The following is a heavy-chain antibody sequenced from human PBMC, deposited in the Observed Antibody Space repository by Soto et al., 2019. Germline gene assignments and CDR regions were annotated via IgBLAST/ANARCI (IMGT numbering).Heavy chain of an antibody. CDR3: ARDISDYYDSSGGLVFDY. Sequence: NPSETLSLTCAVSGGSISSGDYYWSWIRQPPGKGLEWIGYIYYSGSTYYNPSLKSRVTISVDTSKNQFSLKLSSVTAADTAVYYCARDISDYYDSSGGLVFDYWGQGTLVTVSS. J-gene: IGHJ4*02. CDR2: IYYSGST. CDR1: GGSISSGDYY. V-gene: IGHV4-30-4*01. D-gene: IGHD3-22*01.